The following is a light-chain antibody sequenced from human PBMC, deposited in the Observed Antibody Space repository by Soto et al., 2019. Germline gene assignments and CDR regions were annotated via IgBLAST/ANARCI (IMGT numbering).Light chain of an antibody. J-gene: IGKJ5*01. Sequence: EIVLSQSPATLYVSTGETATLSYRASQSLSSNVAWYQQRPRQAPRLLIYATSSRATGIPDRFSGSGSGTDFTLTISRLEPEDFAVYYCQQSGSSPITFGQRTRLEI. CDR1: QSLSSN. V-gene: IGKV3-20*01. CDR2: ATS. CDR3: QQSGSSPIT.